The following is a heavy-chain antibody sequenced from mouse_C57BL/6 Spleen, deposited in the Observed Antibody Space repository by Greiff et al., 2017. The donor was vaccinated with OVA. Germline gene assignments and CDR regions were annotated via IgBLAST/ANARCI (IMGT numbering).Heavy chain of an antibody. D-gene: IGHD1-1*01. Sequence: QVQLKQPGAELVRPGSSVKLSCKASGYTFTSYWMHWVKQRPIQGLEWIGNIDPSDSETHYNQKFKDKATLTVDKSSSTAYMQRSSLTSEDSAVYYCARWDYGSSYWYFDVWGTGTTVTVSS. CDR1: GYTFTSYW. V-gene: IGHV1-52*01. CDR2: IDPSDSET. CDR3: ARWDYGSSYWYFDV. J-gene: IGHJ1*03.